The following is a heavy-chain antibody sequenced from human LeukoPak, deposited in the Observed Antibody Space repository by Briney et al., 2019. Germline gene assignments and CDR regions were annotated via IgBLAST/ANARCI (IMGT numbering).Heavy chain of an antibody. Sequence: ASVKVSCKASGYTFTSYGISWVRQAPGQGLEWMGWISAYNGNTNYAQKLQGRLTMTTDTSTSTAYMELRSLRSDDTAVYYCARNGGYCSGGSCAYYFDYWGQGTLVTVSS. J-gene: IGHJ4*02. CDR1: GYTFTSYG. D-gene: IGHD2-15*01. CDR3: ARNGGYCSGGSCAYYFDY. CDR2: ISAYNGNT. V-gene: IGHV1-18*01.